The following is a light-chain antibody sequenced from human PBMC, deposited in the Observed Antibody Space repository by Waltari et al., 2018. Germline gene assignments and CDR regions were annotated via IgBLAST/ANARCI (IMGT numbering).Light chain of an antibody. CDR2: DTS. V-gene: IGKV3-20*01. CDR1: QTVRSTY. J-gene: IGKJ4*01. Sequence: EIVLTQSPGTLSLYPGERATLYCRASQTVRSTYLAWYQQKPGQAPTLVIHDTSSRATGIPDRFSGSGSGTDFSLTISSLEPEDFAVYYWQQYDISPLTVGGGTKVETK. CDR3: QQYDISPLT.